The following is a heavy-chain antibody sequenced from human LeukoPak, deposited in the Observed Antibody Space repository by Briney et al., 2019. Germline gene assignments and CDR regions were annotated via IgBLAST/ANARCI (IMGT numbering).Heavy chain of an antibody. J-gene: IGHJ6*02. CDR1: GYTFTSYY. CDR2: INPSGGST. CDR3: ARRAYYDFWSGYYYGMDV. V-gene: IGHV1-46*01. Sequence: ASVKVPCKASGYTFTSYYMHWVRQAPGQGLEWMGIINPSGGSTSYAQKFQGRVTMTRDTSTSTVYMELSSLRSEDTAVYYCARRAYYDFWSGYYYGMDVWGQGTTVTVSS. D-gene: IGHD3-3*01.